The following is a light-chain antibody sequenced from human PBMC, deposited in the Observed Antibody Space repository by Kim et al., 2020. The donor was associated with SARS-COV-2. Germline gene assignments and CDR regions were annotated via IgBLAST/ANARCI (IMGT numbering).Light chain of an antibody. CDR3: QSYDSRLSGSSWV. Sequence: QSVLTQPPSVSGAPGQTVTISCTGGDSNIGAGFDVHWYQQLPGTPPKLLIFGTTNRPSGVPARFSGSKSATSASLAITGLQPEDEADYYCQSYDSRLSGSSWVFGGGTQLTVL. CDR2: GTT. J-gene: IGLJ3*02. CDR1: DSNIGAGFD. V-gene: IGLV1-40*01.